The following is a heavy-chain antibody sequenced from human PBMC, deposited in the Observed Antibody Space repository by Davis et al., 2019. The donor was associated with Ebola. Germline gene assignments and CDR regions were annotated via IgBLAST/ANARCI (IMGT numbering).Heavy chain of an antibody. J-gene: IGHJ6*02. CDR1: GFTFSSYS. Sequence: PGGSLRLSCAASGFTFSSYSMNWVRQAPGKGLEWVSSISSSSSYIYYADSVKGRFTISRDNAKNSLYLQMNSLRAEDTAVYYCARVLTGTLSSYYYGMDVWGQGTTVTVSS. V-gene: IGHV3-21*01. D-gene: IGHD1-7*01. CDR3: ARVLTGTLSSYYYGMDV. CDR2: ISSSSSYI.